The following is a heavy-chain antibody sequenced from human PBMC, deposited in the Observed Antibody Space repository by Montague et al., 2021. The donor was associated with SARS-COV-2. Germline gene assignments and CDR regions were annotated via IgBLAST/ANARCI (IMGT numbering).Heavy chain of an antibody. J-gene: IGHJ4*02. D-gene: IGHD3-16*01. V-gene: IGHV4-59*01. CDR2: VYYSGST. CDR3: AGGFDY. Sequence: SETLSLTCTVAGGSSSSDYWRWTREPPGKGQERIGYVYYSGSTNYNPSLKSRVTISVDTSKNQFSLKLSSVTAADTAVYYCAGGFDYWGQGTLVTVSS. CDR1: GGSSSSDY.